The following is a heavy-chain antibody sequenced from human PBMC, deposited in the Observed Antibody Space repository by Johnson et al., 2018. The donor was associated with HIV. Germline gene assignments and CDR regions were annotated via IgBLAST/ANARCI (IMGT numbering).Heavy chain of an antibody. J-gene: IGHJ3*02. CDR2: IKSKTNGGTT. CDR3: TTEAYSSSSAAFDI. CDR1: GFTFSNAW. Sequence: VQLVESGGGLVTPGGSLRLSCAASGFTFSNAWMSWVRQAPGKGLEWVGRIKSKTNGGTTDYAAPVKGRFTITRDDSKNPLYLQMNSLKTEDTAVYYCTTEAYSSSSAAFDIWGQGTMVTVSS. D-gene: IGHD6-6*01. V-gene: IGHV3-15*01.